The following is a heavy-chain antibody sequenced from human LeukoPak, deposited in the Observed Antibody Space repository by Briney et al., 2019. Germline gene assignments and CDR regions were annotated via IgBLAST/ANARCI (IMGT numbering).Heavy chain of an antibody. J-gene: IGHJ5*02. CDR2: ISSSSSYI. CDR1: GFTFSSYS. D-gene: IGHD2-15*01. CDR3: ALEVAANFPNNWFDP. V-gene: IGHV3-21*01. Sequence: GGSLRLSCAASGFTFSSYSMNWVRQAPGKGLEWVSSISSSSSYIYYADSVKGRFTISRDNAKNSLYLQMNSLRAEDTAVYYCALEVAANFPNNWFDPWGQGTLVTVSS.